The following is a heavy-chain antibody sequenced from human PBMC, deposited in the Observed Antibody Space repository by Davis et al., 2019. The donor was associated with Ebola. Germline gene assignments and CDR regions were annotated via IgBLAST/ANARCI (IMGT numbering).Heavy chain of an antibody. CDR2: INPHNGNT. CDR3: ATTYDFWSGHDDYGMDV. CDR1: GYTFTSYG. Sequence: ASVKVSCKASGYTFTSYGITWVRQAPGQGLEWMGWINPHNGNTNYAQKLQGRVTMTTDTSTSTAYMELRSLRSDDTAVYYCATTYDFWSGHDDYGMDVWGQGTTVTVSS. D-gene: IGHD3-3*01. J-gene: IGHJ6*02. V-gene: IGHV1-18*04.